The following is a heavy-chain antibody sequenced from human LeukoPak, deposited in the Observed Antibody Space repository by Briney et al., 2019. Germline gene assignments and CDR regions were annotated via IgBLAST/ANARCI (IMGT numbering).Heavy chain of an antibody. CDR1: GFTFSNAW. D-gene: IGHD1-1*01. CDR2: IKSRTDDRTT. CDR3: TSDKGTHY. Sequence: GGSLRLSCAASGFTFSNAWMTWVRQAPGKGLEWVGRIKSRTDDRTTDHAAPVKRRFTISRDDSENTLYLQMNSLKTEDTAIYYCTSDKGTHYWGQGTLVTVSS. J-gene: IGHJ4*02. V-gene: IGHV3-15*01.